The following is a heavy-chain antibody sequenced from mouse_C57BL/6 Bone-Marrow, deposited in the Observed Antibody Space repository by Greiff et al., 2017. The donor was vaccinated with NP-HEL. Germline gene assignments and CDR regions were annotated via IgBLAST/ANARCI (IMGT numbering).Heavy chain of an antibody. CDR3: ARGTTVVDYAMDY. CDR2: INPNNGGT. CDR1: GYTFTDYN. Sequence: EVKLMESGPELVKPGASVKIPCKASGYTFTDYNMDWVKQSHGKSLEWIGDINPNNGGTIYNQKFKGKATLTVDKSSSTAYMELRSLTSEDTAVYYCARGTTVVDYAMDYWGQGTSVTVSS. J-gene: IGHJ4*01. V-gene: IGHV1-18*01. D-gene: IGHD1-1*01.